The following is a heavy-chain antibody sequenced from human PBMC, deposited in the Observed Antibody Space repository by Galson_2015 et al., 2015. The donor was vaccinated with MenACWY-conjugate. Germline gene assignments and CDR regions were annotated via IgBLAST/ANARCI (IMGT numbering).Heavy chain of an antibody. CDR3: ARDRRRITGTGAWFDP. D-gene: IGHD1-20*01. CDR1: GYSISSGYY. V-gene: IGHV4-38-2*02. J-gene: IGHJ5*02. CDR2: IYHSGST. Sequence: SETLSLTCTVSGYSISSGYYWGWIRQPPGKGLEWIGSIYHSGSTYYNPSLKSRVTISVDTSKNQFSLKLSSVTAADTAVYYCARDRRRITGTGAWFDPWGQGTLVTVSS.